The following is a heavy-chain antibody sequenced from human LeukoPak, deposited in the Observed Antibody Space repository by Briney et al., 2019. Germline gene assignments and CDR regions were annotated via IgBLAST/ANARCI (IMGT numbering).Heavy chain of an antibody. CDR3: ASIPTEYGGYYPDYYFDY. CDR2: IKQDGSEK. D-gene: IGHD5-12*01. CDR1: GFTFSSYW. J-gene: IGHJ4*02. V-gene: IGHV3-7*03. Sequence: PGGSLRLSCAASGFTFSSYWMSWVRQAPGKGLEWVANIKQDGSEKYYVDSVKGRFTISRDNAKNSLYLQMNSLRAEDTAVYYCASIPTEYGGYYPDYYFDYWGQGTLVTVSS.